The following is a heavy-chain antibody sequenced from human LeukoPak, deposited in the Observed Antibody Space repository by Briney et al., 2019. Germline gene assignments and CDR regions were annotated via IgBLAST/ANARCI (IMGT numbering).Heavy chain of an antibody. CDR3: ARDRYGGVDY. V-gene: IGHV3-72*01. D-gene: IGHD4-23*01. CDR1: GFTFSSYA. CDR2: IRNKAASYTT. J-gene: IGHJ4*02. Sequence: GGSLRLSCAASGFTFSSYAMSWVRQAPGKGLEWVGLIRNKAASYTTEYAASVKGRFTISRDDSKNSVYLQLNSLKTEDTAVYYCARDRYGGVDYWGQGTLVTVSS.